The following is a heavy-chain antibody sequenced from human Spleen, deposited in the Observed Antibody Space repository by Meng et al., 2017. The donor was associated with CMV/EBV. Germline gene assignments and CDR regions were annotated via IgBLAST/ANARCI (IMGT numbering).Heavy chain of an antibody. J-gene: IGHJ4*02. V-gene: IGHV5-51*01. CDR3: ARASFIGAAGLFDY. CDR1: GYYFSNYW. D-gene: IGHD6-13*01. CDR2: IYPSDSDT. Sequence: KVSCKDSGYYFSNYWIGWVRQKPGKGLEWMGIIYPSDSDTRYSPSFQGQVTISADKSINTAYLQWSSLRASDTAMYYCARASFIGAAGLFDYWGQGTLVTVSS.